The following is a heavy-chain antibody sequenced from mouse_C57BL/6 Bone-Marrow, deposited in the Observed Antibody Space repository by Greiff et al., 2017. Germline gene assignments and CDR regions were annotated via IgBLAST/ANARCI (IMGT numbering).Heavy chain of an antibody. V-gene: IGHV5-12*01. CDR1: GFTFSDYY. CDR3: ARHRGLLLRWNAMDY. D-gene: IGHD1-1*01. J-gene: IGHJ4*01. Sequence: EVQGVESGGGLVQPGGSLKLSCAASGFTFSDYYMYWVRQTPEKRLEWVAYISNGGGSTYYPDTVKGRFTISRDNAKNTLYLQMSRLKSEDTAMYYYARHRGLLLRWNAMDYWGQGTSVTVSS. CDR2: ISNGGGST.